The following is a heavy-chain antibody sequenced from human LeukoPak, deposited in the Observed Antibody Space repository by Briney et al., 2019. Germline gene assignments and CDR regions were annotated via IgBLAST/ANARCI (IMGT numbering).Heavy chain of an antibody. CDR1: GYTFTSYA. V-gene: IGHV1-3*01. CDR3: ARSYSSSWYDY. J-gene: IGHJ4*02. D-gene: IGHD6-13*01. Sequence: VASVKVSCKASGYTFTSYAMHWVRQAPGQRLEWMGWINAGNGNTKYSQKFQGRVTITRDTSASTAYVELSSLRSEDTAVYYCARSYSSSWYDYWGQGTLVTVSS. CDR2: INAGNGNT.